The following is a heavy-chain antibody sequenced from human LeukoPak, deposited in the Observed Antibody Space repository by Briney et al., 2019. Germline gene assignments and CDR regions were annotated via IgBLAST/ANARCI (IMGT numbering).Heavy chain of an antibody. CDR3: ARDIVVVPAAIQRLPKFDP. CDR2: ISAYNGNT. J-gene: IGHJ5*02. V-gene: IGHV1-18*01. D-gene: IGHD2-2*02. CDR1: GYTFTSYG. Sequence: GASVKVSCKASGYTFTSYGISWGRQAPGQGLEWMGWISAYNGNTNYAQKLQGRVTMTTDTSTSTAYMELRSLRSDDTAVYYCARDIVVVPAAIQRLPKFDPWGQGTLVTVSS.